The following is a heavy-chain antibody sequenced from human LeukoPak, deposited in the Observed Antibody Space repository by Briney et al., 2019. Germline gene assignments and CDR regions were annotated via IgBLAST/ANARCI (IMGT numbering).Heavy chain of an antibody. CDR3: AKGTGDAGYYFDY. Sequence: GGSLRLSCAASGFPVSSNCMSWVRQAPGKGLEWVSGVRVSDETYYADAVKGRFTISRDNYENTLYLQMSGLRAEDTAVYYCAKGTGDAGYYFDYWGQGTLVTVSS. CDR2: VRVSDET. V-gene: IGHV3-53*01. D-gene: IGHD7-27*01. CDR1: GFPVSSNC. J-gene: IGHJ4*02.